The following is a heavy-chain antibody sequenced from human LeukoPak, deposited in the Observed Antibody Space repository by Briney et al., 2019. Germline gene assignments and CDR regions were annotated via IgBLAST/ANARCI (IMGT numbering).Heavy chain of an antibody. CDR1: GFTFNKYW. J-gene: IGHJ3*02. Sequence: GGSLRLSCAASGFTFNKYWMSWVRQAPGKGLQWVANIKPDGSERFYVDSVRGRFTISKDNTKNSLYLQMNSLRAEDTAVYYCARGDFSDNGDYVDASDIWGHGTMVTVSS. CDR3: ARGDFSDNGDYVDASDI. D-gene: IGHD4-17*01. CDR2: IKPDGSER. V-gene: IGHV3-7*01.